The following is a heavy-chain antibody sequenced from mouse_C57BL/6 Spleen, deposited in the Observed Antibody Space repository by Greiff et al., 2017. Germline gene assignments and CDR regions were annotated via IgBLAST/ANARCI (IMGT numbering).Heavy chain of an antibody. J-gene: IGHJ2*01. V-gene: IGHV1-42*01. CDR1: GYSFTGYY. CDR2: INPSTGGT. Sequence: VQLQQSGPELVKPGASVKISCKASGYSFTGYYMNWVKQSPEKSLEWIGEINPSTGGTTYNQKFKAKATLTVDKSSSTAYMQLKSLTSEDSAVYYCARGTRYYFDYWGQGTTLTVSS. CDR3: ARGTRYYFDY. D-gene: IGHD3-3*01.